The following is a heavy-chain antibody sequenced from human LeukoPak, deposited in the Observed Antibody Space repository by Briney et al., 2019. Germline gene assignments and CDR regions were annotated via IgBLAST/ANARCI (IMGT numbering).Heavy chain of an antibody. Sequence: MAGGSLRLSCAASGFIFNSHSMNWVRQAPGKGLEWVSSISSSSSYIYYADSVKGRFTISRDNAQNSLYLQMNSLRAEDTAVYYCARSSGWYHRGPDYYYYYMDVWGKGTTVTVS. J-gene: IGHJ6*03. CDR2: ISSSSSYI. D-gene: IGHD6-19*01. CDR1: GFIFNSHS. CDR3: ARSSGWYHRGPDYYYYYMDV. V-gene: IGHV3-21*01.